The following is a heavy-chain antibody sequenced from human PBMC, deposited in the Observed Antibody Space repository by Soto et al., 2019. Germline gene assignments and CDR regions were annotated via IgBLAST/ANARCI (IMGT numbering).Heavy chain of an antibody. Sequence: VQLAESGGGMVQPGGSLRLSCVASGFTFSSYDMHWVRQAPGKGLEYVSSISSNGGTTYYGNSVKGRFTISRDNSKNTLYLQMGILRAEDMAVYYCVRRVAGNDDYWGQGTLVTVS. CDR1: GFTFSSYD. CDR3: VRRVAGNDDY. J-gene: IGHJ4*02. D-gene: IGHD1-1*01. CDR2: ISSNGGTT. V-gene: IGHV3-64*01.